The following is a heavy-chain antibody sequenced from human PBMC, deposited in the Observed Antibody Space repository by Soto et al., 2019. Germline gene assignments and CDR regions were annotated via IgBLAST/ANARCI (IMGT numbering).Heavy chain of an antibody. D-gene: IGHD2-8*01. J-gene: IGHJ4*02. CDR1: GYTFTNHD. CDR3: ARNGGGLGS. Sequence: QVRLVQSGAEVKKPGASVKVSCKASGYTFTNHDVIWVRQAPGQGLEWMGWMIPNSGYTVYAQKFQGRVTMTRDTSIRTAFVELSSLRFEDTVVYYCARNGGGLGSWGQGTLVTVSS. V-gene: IGHV1-8*01. CDR2: MIPNSGYT.